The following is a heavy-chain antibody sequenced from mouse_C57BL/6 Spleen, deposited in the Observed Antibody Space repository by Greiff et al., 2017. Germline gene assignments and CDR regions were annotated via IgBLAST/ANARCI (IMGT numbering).Heavy chain of an antibody. CDR1: GYTFTSYW. CDR2: IDPSDSYT. Sequence: QVQLQQSGAELVMPGASVKLSCKASGYTFTSYWMHWVKQRPGQGLEWIGEIDPSDSYTNYNQKFKGKSTLTVDKSSSTAYMQLSSLTSEDSAVYYCARRRGGSSNYYAMDYWGQGTSVTVSS. CDR3: ARRRGGSSNYYAMDY. J-gene: IGHJ4*01. V-gene: IGHV1-69*01. D-gene: IGHD1-1*01.